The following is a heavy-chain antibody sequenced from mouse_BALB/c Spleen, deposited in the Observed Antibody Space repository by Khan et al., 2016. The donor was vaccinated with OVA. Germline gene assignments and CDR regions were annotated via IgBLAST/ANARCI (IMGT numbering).Heavy chain of an antibody. J-gene: IGHJ2*01. V-gene: IGHV5-6-5*01. CDR1: GFTFSSYV. Sequence: EVQLQESGGGSVKPGGSLKLSCVVSGFTFSSYVMSWVRQTPEKRLEWVASISSGGSTYYPDSAKGRFTISRDNVRNIVYLQMSSLRSEDMAMYYCAREAYRYDEYYFDYWGQGTTLTVSS. D-gene: IGHD2-14*01. CDR2: ISSGGST. CDR3: AREAYRYDEYYFDY.